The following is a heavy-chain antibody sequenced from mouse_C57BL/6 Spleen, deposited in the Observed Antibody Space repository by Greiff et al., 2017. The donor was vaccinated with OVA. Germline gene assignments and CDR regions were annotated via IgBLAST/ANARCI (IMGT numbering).Heavy chain of an antibody. D-gene: IGHD1-1*01. CDR1: GYSITSGYY. V-gene: IGHV3-6*01. J-gene: IGHJ3*01. CDR3: ASLIYYYGSSPFAY. CDR2: ISYDGSN. Sequence: EVKLEESGPGLVKPSQSLSLSCSVSGYSITSGYYWYWIRQVPGNKLEWMGYISYDGSNNYNPSLKNRNSITRDTSKNQFFLKLNSVTTEDTATYYCASLIYYYGSSPFAYWGQGTLVTVSA.